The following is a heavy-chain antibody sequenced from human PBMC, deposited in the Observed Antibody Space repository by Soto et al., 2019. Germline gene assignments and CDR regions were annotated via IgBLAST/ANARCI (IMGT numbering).Heavy chain of an antibody. J-gene: IGHJ5*02. Sequence: PSETLSLTCAVHGGSFSGYYWSWIRQPPGKGLEWIGEINYSGSTNYNPSLKSRVTISVDTSKNQFSLKLSSVTAADTAVYYCARGRIVVVPAARHNWFDPWGQGTLVTVSS. CDR3: ARGRIVVVPAARHNWFDP. D-gene: IGHD2-2*01. CDR1: GGSFSGYY. V-gene: IGHV4-34*01. CDR2: INYSGST.